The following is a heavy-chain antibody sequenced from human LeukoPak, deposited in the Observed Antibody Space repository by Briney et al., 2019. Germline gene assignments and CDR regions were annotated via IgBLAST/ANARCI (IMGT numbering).Heavy chain of an antibody. CDR2: IGHNGTT. D-gene: IGHD1-14*01. CDR1: GFTFSGCY. CDR3: ARPSGGTPFKRFDY. V-gene: IGHV4-34*01. J-gene: IGHJ4*02. Sequence: GSLRLSCAASGFTFSGCYMTWVRQPPGKGLEWIGEIGHNGTTNYNPSLKGRVTISLDTSKNQFSLKLTSVTAADTAVYYCARPSGGTPFKRFDYWGEGTLVTVSS.